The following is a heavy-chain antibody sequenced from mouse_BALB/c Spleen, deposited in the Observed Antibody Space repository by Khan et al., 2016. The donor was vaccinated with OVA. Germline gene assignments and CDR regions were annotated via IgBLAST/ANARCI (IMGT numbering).Heavy chain of an antibody. Sequence: EVKLLESGAELVKPGASVKLSCTASGFNIKDTYMHWVKQRPEQGLEWIGRIDPANGNTKYDPKFQGKATITADTSSNTAYLHLSSLTSEDTAVYYCARDYWDVFAYWGQGTLVTVSA. CDR2: IDPANGNT. J-gene: IGHJ3*01. CDR3: ARDYWDVFAY. D-gene: IGHD4-1*01. CDR1: GFNIKDTY. V-gene: IGHV14-3*02.